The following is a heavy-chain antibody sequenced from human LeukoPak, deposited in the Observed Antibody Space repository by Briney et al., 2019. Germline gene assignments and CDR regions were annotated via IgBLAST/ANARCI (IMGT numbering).Heavy chain of an antibody. J-gene: IGHJ3*02. V-gene: IGHV1-2*02. CDR1: GYTFTGYY. Sequence: ASVKVSCKASGYTFTGYYMHWVRQAPGQGLEWMGWINPNSGGTNYAQKFQGRVTMTRDTSISTAYMELSRLRSDDTAVYYCARYGSGSFLSAFDIWGQGTMVTVSS. CDR3: ARYGSGSFLSAFDI. CDR2: INPNSGGT. D-gene: IGHD3-10*01.